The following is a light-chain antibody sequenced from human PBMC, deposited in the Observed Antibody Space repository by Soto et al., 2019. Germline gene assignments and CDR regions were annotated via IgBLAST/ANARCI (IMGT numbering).Light chain of an antibody. V-gene: IGLV2-23*02. CDR1: SNDVGNYNL. CDR3: CSYTVSSTLL. CDR2: EVT. Sequence: QSALTQPASVSGSPGQSITISCTGTSNDVGNYNLVSWYQQHPGQAPKLMIYEVTKRPSGVSNRFSGSKSGSTASLTISGLQAEDEADYYCCSYTVSSTLLFGGGTKLTVI. J-gene: IGLJ3*02.